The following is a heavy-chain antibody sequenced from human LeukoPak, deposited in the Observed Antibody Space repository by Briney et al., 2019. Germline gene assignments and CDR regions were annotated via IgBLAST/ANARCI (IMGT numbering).Heavy chain of an antibody. CDR2: IYFTGST. D-gene: IGHD2-15*01. CDR3: ARVTAAGGGFDH. CDR1: GGSVSGYH. Sequence: PSETLSLTCTVSGGSVSGYHWSWIRQPPGQGLECIGHIYFTGSTTYNTSLKSRVTISVDTSQKQFSLSLTSVTSADTAVYYWARVTAAGGGFDHWGQGTLVTVSS. V-gene: IGHV4-59*02. J-gene: IGHJ4*02.